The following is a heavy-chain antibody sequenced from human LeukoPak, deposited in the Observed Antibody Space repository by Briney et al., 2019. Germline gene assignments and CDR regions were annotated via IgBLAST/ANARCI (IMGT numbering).Heavy chain of an antibody. CDR3: VRRSRSGSGRLIEY. J-gene: IGHJ4*02. CDR2: INHSGST. Sequence: SETLSLTCAVYGGSFSGYYWNWIRQPPGKGLEWIGEINHSGSTNYNPSLKSRVTISVDTSKNQSSLKLTSVTAADTAVYYCVRRSRSGSGRLIEYWGQGTLVTVSS. D-gene: IGHD6-19*01. V-gene: IGHV4-34*01. CDR1: GGSFSGYY.